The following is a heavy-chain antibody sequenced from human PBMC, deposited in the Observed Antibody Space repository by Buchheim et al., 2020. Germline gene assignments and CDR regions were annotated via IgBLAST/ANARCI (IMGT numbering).Heavy chain of an antibody. D-gene: IGHD3-3*01. V-gene: IGHV3-30*18. J-gene: IGHJ5*02. Sequence: QVQLVESGGGVVQPGRSLRLSCAASGFTFSSYGMHWVRQAAGKGLEWVAVISYDGSNKYYADSVKGRFTISRDNSKNTLYLQMNSLRAEDTAVYYCAKNDFWSGNNWFDPWGQGTL. CDR1: GFTFSSYG. CDR2: ISYDGSNK. CDR3: AKNDFWSGNNWFDP.